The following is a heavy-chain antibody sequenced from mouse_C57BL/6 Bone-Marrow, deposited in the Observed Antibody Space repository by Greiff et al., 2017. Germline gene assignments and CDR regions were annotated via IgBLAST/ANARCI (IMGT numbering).Heavy chain of an antibody. V-gene: IGHV1-63*01. Sequence: QVQLQQSGAELVRPGTSVKMSCQASGYTFTNYWIGWAQQRPGHGLEWIGVLYPGGGYTNYNEKFKGKATLPADKSSSTANMQFSSLTSEDSAIYYFARRDDGYFDVWGTGTTVTVSS. CDR2: LYPGGGYT. CDR1: GYTFTNYW. CDR3: ARRDDGYFDV. D-gene: IGHD2-3*01. J-gene: IGHJ1*03.